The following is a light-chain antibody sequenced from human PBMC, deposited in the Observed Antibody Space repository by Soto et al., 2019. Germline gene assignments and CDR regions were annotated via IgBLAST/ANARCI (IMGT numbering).Light chain of an antibody. CDR1: QDIRNG. J-gene: IGKJ4*01. CDR2: AAS. V-gene: IGKV1-6*02. Sequence: AIQMTQSPSSLSASVGDRVTITCRASQDIRNGLGWYQHKAGQAPNLLIYAASSLHDGVPSRFSGNGSGTDFSLSITCLQPEDFTTYYCLQDFSYPQTFGGGTKVEIK. CDR3: LQDFSYPQT.